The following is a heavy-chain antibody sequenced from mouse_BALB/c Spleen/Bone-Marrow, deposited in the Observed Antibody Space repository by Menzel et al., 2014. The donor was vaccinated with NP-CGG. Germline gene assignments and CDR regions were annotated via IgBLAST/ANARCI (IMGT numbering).Heavy chain of an antibody. CDR1: GISITTGNYR. CDR3: ARDGGLRGCARNY. D-gene: IGHD2-4*01. J-gene: IGHJ4*01. CDR2: IYYSGTF. Sequence: EVKLVESGPGLVKPSQTVPLACTVTGISITTGNYRWSWVRHVSGNKLEWIGYIYYSGTFTYNPSFPSRTTITRDTCKTQFFPEMTSLTAEDTATYYCARDGGLRGCARNYCGQETSGTVSS. V-gene: IGHV3-5*02.